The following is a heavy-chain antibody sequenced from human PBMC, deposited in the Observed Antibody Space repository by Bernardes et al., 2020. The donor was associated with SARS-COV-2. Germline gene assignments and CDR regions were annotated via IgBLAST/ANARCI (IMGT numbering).Heavy chain of an antibody. CDR2: IYYSGST. D-gene: IGHD6-19*01. Sequence: SEPLSLTCTVSGGSISSHYWSWIRQPPGKGLEWIGYIYYSGSTNYNPSLKSRVTISVDTSKNQFSLKLSSVTAADTAVYYCARKALAGTLDYWGQGTLVTVSS. J-gene: IGHJ4*02. CDR3: ARKALAGTLDY. CDR1: GGSISSHY. V-gene: IGHV4-59*11.